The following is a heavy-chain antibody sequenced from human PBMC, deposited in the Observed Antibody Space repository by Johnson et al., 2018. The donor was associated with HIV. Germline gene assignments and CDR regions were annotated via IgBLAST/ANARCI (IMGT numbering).Heavy chain of an antibody. D-gene: IGHD6-19*01. V-gene: IGHV3-23*04. CDR2: ISGSGGST. CDR1: GFTFSSYD. Sequence: VQLVESGGGLVQPGGSLRLSCAASGFTFSSYDMHWVRQATGKGLEWVSAISGSGGSTYYADSVEGRFMISRDNAKNTFYLQMNSLRVEDTAVYYCAKVGTGYTSSSVGAFDIWGQGTMVTVSS. J-gene: IGHJ3*02. CDR3: AKVGTGYTSSSVGAFDI.